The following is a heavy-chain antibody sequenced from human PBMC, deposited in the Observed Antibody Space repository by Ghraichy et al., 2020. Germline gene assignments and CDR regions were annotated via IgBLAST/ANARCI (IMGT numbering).Heavy chain of an antibody. D-gene: IGHD1-26*01. CDR1: GFTFSSYS. CDR3: ARGNSGSYYGRADDY. V-gene: IGHV3-21*01. CDR2: ISSSSSYI. J-gene: IGHJ4*02. Sequence: GGSLRLSCAASGFTFSSYSMNWVRQAPGKGLEWVSSISSSSSYIYYADSVKGRFTISRDNAKNSLYLQMNSLRAEDTAVYYCARGNSGSYYGRADDYWGQGTLVTVSS.